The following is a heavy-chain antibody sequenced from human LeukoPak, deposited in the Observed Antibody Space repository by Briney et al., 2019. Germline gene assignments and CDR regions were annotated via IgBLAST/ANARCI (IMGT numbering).Heavy chain of an antibody. CDR2: ISSSGSTI. CDR1: GFTFSSYG. D-gene: IGHD6-13*01. CDR3: AREGLAAAGTQHYYYYYYMDV. V-gene: IGHV3-48*04. J-gene: IGHJ6*03. Sequence: GGSLRLSCAASGFTFSSYGMHWVRQAPGKGLEWVSYISSSGSTIYYADSVKGRFTISRDNAKNSLYLQMNSLRAEDTAVYYCAREGLAAAGTQHYYYYYYMDVWGKGTTVTVSS.